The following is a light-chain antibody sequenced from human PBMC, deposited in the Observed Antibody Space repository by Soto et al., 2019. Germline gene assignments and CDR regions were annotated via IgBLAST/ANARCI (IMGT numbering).Light chain of an antibody. V-gene: IGLV1-40*01. J-gene: IGLJ1*01. CDR2: GNN. Sequence: QSVLTQPPSVSGAPGQRVTISCTGASSKIGAGFDVHWYQLLPGTAPKLLISGNNNRPSGVPDRFSGSKSGTSASLAITGLQAEDEADYYCQSYDSSLSGFVFGTGTKVTVL. CDR1: SSKIGAGFD. CDR3: QSYDSSLSGFV.